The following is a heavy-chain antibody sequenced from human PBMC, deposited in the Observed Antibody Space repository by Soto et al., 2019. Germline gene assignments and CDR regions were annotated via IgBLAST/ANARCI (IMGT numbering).Heavy chain of an antibody. Sequence: EVQLLESGGGLVQPGGSLRLSCAASGFTFSTYAMGWVRQAPGKGLEWVSAISGSGGSTYYADSVKGGFTISRDNSKNTLYLQMNSLRAEDTAVYYCAKGWSDYFDYWGQGTLVTVSS. V-gene: IGHV3-23*01. D-gene: IGHD2-15*01. CDR1: GFTFSTYA. CDR3: AKGWSDYFDY. CDR2: ISGSGGST. J-gene: IGHJ4*02.